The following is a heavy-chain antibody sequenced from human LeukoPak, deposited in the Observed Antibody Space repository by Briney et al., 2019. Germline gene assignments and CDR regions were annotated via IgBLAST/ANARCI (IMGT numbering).Heavy chain of an antibody. CDR2: INAGNGNT. CDR3: ARDGRSIVVRSSQTNGRWFDP. CDR1: GYTFTSYA. V-gene: IGHV1-3*01. J-gene: IGHJ5*02. Sequence: ASVKVFCKASGYTFTSYAVHWVRQAPGQRLEWMGWINAGNGNTKYSQKFQGRVTITRDTSASTAYMELSSLRSEDTAVYYCARDGRSIVVRSSQTNGRWFDPWGQGTLVTVSS. D-gene: IGHD2-15*01.